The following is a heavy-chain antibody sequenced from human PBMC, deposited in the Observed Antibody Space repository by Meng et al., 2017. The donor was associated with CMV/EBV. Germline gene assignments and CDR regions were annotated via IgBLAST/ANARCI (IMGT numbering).Heavy chain of an antibody. V-gene: IGHV3-23*01. D-gene: IGHD6-13*01. J-gene: IGHJ4*02. CDR2: IGGSGGST. CDR3: AKATKPSSSWAIPFDY. Sequence: GGSLRLSCAASGFAFSSYDMHWVRQATGKGLEWVSAIGGSGGSTYYADSVKGRFTISRDNSKNTLYLQMNSLRAEDTAVYYCAKATKPSSSWAIPFDYWGQGTLVTVSS. CDR1: GFAFSSYD.